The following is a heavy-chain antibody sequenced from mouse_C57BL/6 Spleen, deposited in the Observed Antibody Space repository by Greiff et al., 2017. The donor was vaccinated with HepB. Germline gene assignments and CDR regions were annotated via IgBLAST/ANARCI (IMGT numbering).Heavy chain of an antibody. V-gene: IGHV1-19*01. D-gene: IGHD2-4*01. CDR3: ARGGIYYDSPVPMDY. CDR1: GYTFTDYY. Sequence: VQLQQSGPVLVKPGASVKMSCKASGYTFTDYYMNWVKQSHGKSLEWIGVINPYNGGTSYNQKFKGKATVTVDKSSSTAYMELNSLTSEDSAVYYCARGGIYYDSPVPMDYWGQGTSVTVSS. J-gene: IGHJ4*01. CDR2: INPYNGGT.